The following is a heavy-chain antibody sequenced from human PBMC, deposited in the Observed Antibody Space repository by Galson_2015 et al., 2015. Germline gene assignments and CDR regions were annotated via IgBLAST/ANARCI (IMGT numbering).Heavy chain of an antibody. J-gene: IGHJ4*02. Sequence: PALVQPTQTLTLTCTFSGFSLSTTGLGVGWIRQPPGKALAWLALIYWDDDKRYSPSLKTRLTSTKDTSKNQVVLTMTNMDPVDTATYFFAHRQTYCGSFDFDDWGQGTLVTVSS. CDR1: GFSLSTTGLG. CDR2: IYWDDDK. CDR3: AHRQTYCGSFDFDD. V-gene: IGHV2-5*02. D-gene: IGHD1-26*01.